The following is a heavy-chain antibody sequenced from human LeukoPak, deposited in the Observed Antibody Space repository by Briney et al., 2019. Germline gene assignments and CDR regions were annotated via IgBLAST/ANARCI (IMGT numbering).Heavy chain of an antibody. V-gene: IGHV3-74*01. J-gene: IGHJ4*02. CDR3: ATGSGLWSPDY. CDR2: INTDGSST. CDR1: GFTFSSYW. D-gene: IGHD5-18*01. Sequence: QPVGSLRLSCAASGFTFSSYWMPWVRQAPGKGLVWVSRINTDGSSTSYADSVKGRFTISRDNAKNRLYVQMNSLRAEDTAVYYCATGSGLWSPDYWGQGTLVTVSS.